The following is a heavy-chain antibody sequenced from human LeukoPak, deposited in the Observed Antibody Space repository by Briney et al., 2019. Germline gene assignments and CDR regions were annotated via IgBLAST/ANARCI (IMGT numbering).Heavy chain of an antibody. CDR3: ARDKVYYYDSSGYCYYWYFDL. Sequence: GGSLRLSCAASGFTVSGNYMSWVRQAPGKGLEWVSVIYSGGSTYYADSVKGRFTISRDNSKNTLYLQMNSLRAEDTAVYYCARDKVYYYDSSGYCYYWYFDLWGRGTMVTVSS. J-gene: IGHJ2*01. CDR1: GFTVSGNY. D-gene: IGHD3-22*01. V-gene: IGHV3-66*01. CDR2: IYSGGST.